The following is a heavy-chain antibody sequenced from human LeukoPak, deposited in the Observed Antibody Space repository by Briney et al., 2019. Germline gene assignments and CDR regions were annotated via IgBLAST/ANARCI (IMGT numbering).Heavy chain of an antibody. CDR2: IRGHNGNA. J-gene: IGHJ4*02. CDR3: ARVVTPTDQFDY. CDR1: GYSLTSFA. D-gene: IGHD2-15*01. V-gene: IGHV1-18*01. Sequence: ASVTLSCKASGYSLTSFAFSWVRQAPGQGLEWMGWIRGHNGNADYVQKVHGRATMTIDTSTTTAYMELRSLRSDDTAVYYCARVVTPTDQFDYWGQGTLVTVSA.